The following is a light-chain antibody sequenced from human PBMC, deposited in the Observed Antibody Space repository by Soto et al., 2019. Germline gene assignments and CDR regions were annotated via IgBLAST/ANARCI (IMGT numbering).Light chain of an antibody. J-gene: IGKJ1*01. V-gene: IGKV3-20*01. CDR3: QQYGSSSWT. Sequence: EIVLTQSPGTLSSSPGERATLSCRASQSVSSSYLAWYQQKPDQAPRLLIYAASSRATGIPDRFSGSGSGTDFALTISRLEPEDFAVYYCQQYGSSSWTFGQGTRVEI. CDR1: QSVSSSY. CDR2: AAS.